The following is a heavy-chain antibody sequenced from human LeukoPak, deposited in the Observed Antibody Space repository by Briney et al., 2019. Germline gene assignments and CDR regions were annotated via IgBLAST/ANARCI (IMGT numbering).Heavy chain of an antibody. CDR2: ISSDGSYK. V-gene: IGHV3-30*04. D-gene: IGHD3-22*01. CDR3: AKGVYYYDSSGLLYFDY. CDR1: EFTFSSYA. J-gene: IGHJ4*02. Sequence: GGSLRLSCAASEFTFSSYALHWVRQAPGKGLEWVAVISSDGSYKYYADSVKGRFTISRDNSKNTLYLQMNSLRAEDTAVYYCAKGVYYYDSSGLLYFDYWGQGTLVTVSS.